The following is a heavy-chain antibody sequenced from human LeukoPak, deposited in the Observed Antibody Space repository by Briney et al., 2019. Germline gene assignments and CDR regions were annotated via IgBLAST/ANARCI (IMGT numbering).Heavy chain of an antibody. CDR1: GYTFTGYY. V-gene: IGHV1-2*02. CDR3: ARDQAKSYYDILTGYYLSYYYYYMDV. J-gene: IGHJ6*03. CDR2: INPNSGGT. D-gene: IGHD3-9*01. Sequence: ASVKVSCKASGYTFTGYYMHWVRQAPGQGLEWMGWINPNSGGTNYAQKFQGRVTMTTDTSTSTAYMELRSLRSDDTAVYYCARDQAKSYYDILTGYYLSYYYYYMDVWGKGTTVTISS.